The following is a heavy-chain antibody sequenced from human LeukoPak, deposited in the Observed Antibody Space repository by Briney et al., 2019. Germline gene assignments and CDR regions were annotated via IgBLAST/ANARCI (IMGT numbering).Heavy chain of an antibody. CDR1: GFTFTTYD. CDR2: IGTTGDT. D-gene: IGHD5-18*01. Sequence: AGGSLRLSCAASGFTFTTYDMHWVRQATGEGLEWVSAIGTTGDTYYPGSVKGRFTISRENTKNSLYLQMNSLRAGDTAVYYCARDRDTSFDIWGQGTMVTVSS. V-gene: IGHV3-13*01. CDR3: ARDRDTSFDI. J-gene: IGHJ3*02.